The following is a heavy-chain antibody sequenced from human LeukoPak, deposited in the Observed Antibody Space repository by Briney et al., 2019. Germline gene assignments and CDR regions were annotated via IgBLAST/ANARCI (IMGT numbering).Heavy chain of an antibody. CDR1: GFTVSSNY. CDR2: IYSGGST. J-gene: IGHJ4*02. CDR3: ASGPITIFGAFDY. D-gene: IGHD3-3*01. Sequence: PGGSLRLSCAASGFTVSSNYMTWVRQAPGKGLEWVSVIYSGGSTYYADSVKGRFTISRHDSKNTLDLQMNSLRAEDTAVCYCASGPITIFGAFDYWGQGTLVTVSS. V-gene: IGHV3-53*04.